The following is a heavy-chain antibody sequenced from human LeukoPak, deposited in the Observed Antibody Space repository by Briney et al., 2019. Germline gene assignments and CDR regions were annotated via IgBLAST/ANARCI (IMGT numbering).Heavy chain of an antibody. V-gene: IGHV4-59*01. CDR2: IYYSGST. Sequence: SETLSLTCTVSGGSIGSYYWSWIRQPPGKGLEWIGYIYYSGSTNYNPSLKSRVTISVDTSKNQFSLKLSSVTAADTAVYYCARGPAWQWLTYWGQGTLVTVSS. CDR3: ARGPAWQWLTY. D-gene: IGHD6-19*01. CDR1: GGSIGSYY. J-gene: IGHJ4*02.